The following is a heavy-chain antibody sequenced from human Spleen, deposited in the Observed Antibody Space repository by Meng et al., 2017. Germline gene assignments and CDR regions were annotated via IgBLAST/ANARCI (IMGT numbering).Heavy chain of an antibody. D-gene: IGHD4-23*01. CDR3: AKDNGGTKPDVFDV. J-gene: IGHJ3*01. V-gene: IGHV1-46*01. CDR2: INPSGGST. CDR1: GYTFTSYY. Sequence: ASVKVSCKASGYTFTSYYMHWVRQAPGQGLEWMGIINPSGGSTSYAQKFQGRVTMTRDTSKSTVYMELSSLSSEDTAVYYCAKDNGGTKPDVFDVWGQGTMVTVSS.